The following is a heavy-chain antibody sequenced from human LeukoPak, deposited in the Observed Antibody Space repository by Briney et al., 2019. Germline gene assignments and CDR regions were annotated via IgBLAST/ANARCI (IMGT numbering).Heavy chain of an antibody. V-gene: IGHV4-59*01. J-gene: IGHJ4*02. CDR3: AREQMRRFLEWLDEGYYFDY. D-gene: IGHD3-3*01. Sequence: SATLSLTCTVSGGSISSYYCSWIRKPPRNGMEWIVYISYSGSTNYNPSLKSRVTISVDTSKNQFSLKLSSVTAADTAGYYCAREQMRRFLEWLDEGYYFDYWGQGTLVTVSS. CDR2: ISYSGST. CDR1: GGSISSYY.